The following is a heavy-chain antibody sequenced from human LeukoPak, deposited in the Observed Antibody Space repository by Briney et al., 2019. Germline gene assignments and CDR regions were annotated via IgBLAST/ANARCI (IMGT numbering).Heavy chain of an antibody. CDR1: GFNFRTHA. CDR2: IWRGGNYK. Sequence: PGGSLRLSCSASGFNFRTHAMHWVRQAPRKGLEWVAMIWRGGNYKFYADSLEGRSTISRDDSTSTLSLQMDRLSVEDTAVYYCVTDPTDSCWAFWCWGQGALVTVSS. V-gene: IGHV3-33*01. CDR3: VTDPTDSCWAFWC. D-gene: IGHD2-2*01. J-gene: IGHJ4*02.